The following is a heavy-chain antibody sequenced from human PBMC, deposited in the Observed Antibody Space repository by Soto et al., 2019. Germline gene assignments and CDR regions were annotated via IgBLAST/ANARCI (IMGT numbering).Heavy chain of an antibody. V-gene: IGHV4-59*01. CDR2: IYYSGST. J-gene: IGHJ5*02. D-gene: IGHD5-12*01. Sequence: SETLSLTCTVSGGSISSYYWSWIRQPPGKGLEWIGYIYYSGSTNYNPSLKSRVTISVDTSKNQFSLKLSSVTAADTAVYYCARDSRYTGYDYDDSSGYNWFDPCGQAPLATVSS. CDR3: ARDSRYTGYDYDDSSGYNWFDP. CDR1: GGSISSYY.